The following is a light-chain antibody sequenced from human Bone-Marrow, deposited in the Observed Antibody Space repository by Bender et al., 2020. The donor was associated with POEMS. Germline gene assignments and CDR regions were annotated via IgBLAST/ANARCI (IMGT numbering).Light chain of an antibody. CDR1: SSNIGTNL. Sequence: QSVLTQPPSASGTPGQRVTISCSGRSSNIGTNLVNWYQQLPGTAPKLLIYINNQRPSGVPDRFSGSKSGTSASLAISGLQSEDEADYYCAAWEDSLNGWVFGGGTKLTVL. CDR2: INN. CDR3: AAWEDSLNGWV. J-gene: IGLJ3*02. V-gene: IGLV1-44*01.